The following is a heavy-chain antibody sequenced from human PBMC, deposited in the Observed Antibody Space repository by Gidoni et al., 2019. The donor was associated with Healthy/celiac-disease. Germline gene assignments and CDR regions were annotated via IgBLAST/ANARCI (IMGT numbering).Heavy chain of an antibody. CDR1: GFTFSRYS. J-gene: IGHJ4*02. D-gene: IGHD3-3*01. CDR3: ARDTDGTIFGVVTAHFDY. Sequence: VQLVESGGGLVKPGGSLRLSCAASGFTFSRYSMNWVRQAPGKGLEWVSSISSSSSYIYYADSVKGRFTISRDNAKNSLYLQMNSLRAEDTAVYYCARDTDGTIFGVVTAHFDYWGQGTLVTVSS. V-gene: IGHV3-21*01. CDR2: ISSSSSYI.